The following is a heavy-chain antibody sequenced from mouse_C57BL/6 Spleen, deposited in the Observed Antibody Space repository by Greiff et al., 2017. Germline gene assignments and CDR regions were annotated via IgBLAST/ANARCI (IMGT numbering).Heavy chain of an antibody. V-gene: IGHV1-50*01. CDR3: ARSMVTTRAWFAY. CDR2: IDPSDSYT. J-gene: IGHJ3*01. Sequence: QVQLKQSGAELVKPGASVKLSCKASGYTFTSYWMQWVKQRPGQGLEWIGEIDPSDSYTNYNQKFKGKATLTVDTSSSTAYMQLSSLTSEDSAVYYCARSMVTTRAWFAYWGQGTLVTVSA. CDR1: GYTFTSYW. D-gene: IGHD2-2*01.